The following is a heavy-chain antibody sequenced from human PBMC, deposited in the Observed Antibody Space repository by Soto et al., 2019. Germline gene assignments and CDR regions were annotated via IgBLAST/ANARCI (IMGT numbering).Heavy chain of an antibody. CDR2: VNSDGSGT. V-gene: IGHV3-74*01. D-gene: IGHD3-10*02. Sequence: GGSLRLSCAASGFSFSTYWMHWVRQVPGKGLEWLARVNSDGSGTIYADSVKGRFTISRDNAKNTLYLQMNSLTAEDTAVYFCARRLCSPLYYYHYGMDLWGQGTTVTVSS. CDR3: ARRLCSPLYYYHYGMDL. CDR1: GFSFSTYW. J-gene: IGHJ6*02.